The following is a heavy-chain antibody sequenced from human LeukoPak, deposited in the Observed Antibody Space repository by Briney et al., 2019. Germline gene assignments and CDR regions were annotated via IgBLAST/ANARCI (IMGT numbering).Heavy chain of an antibody. CDR1: GGSISSYY. V-gene: IGHV4-59*08. J-gene: IGHJ6*02. CDR3: ARTSGSYLDYYGMDV. CDR2: IYYSGST. D-gene: IGHD1-26*01. Sequence: SETLSLTCTVSGGSISSYYWSWIRQPPGKGLEWIGYIYYSGSTNYNPSLKSRVTISVDTSKNQLSLKLSSVTAADTAVYYCARTSGSYLDYYGMDVWGQGTTVTVSS.